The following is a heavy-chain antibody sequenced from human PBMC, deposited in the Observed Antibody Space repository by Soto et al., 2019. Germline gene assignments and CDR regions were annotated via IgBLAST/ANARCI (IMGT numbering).Heavy chain of an antibody. V-gene: IGHV1-2*02. CDR3: ARGGGRGYNELDP. D-gene: IGHD5-12*01. Sequence: QVPLGQSGAEVKKPGASVKVSCKASGYTFTAYYMHWVRQAPGQGLEWMGWINPNSGGTYHAQNFQGRVTMTRDTATTTAYRELASLRSDDTAVYYCARGGGRGYNELDPWGHGTLVIVSS. CDR2: INPNSGGT. J-gene: IGHJ5*02. CDR1: GYTFTAYY.